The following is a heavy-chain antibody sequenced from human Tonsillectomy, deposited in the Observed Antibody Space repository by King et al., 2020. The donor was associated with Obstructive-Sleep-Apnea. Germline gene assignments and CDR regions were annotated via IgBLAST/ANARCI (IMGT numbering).Heavy chain of an antibody. V-gene: IGHV3-48*04. CDR1: DFTFSRYN. Sequence: QLVQSGGGLVQPGGSLRLSCAASDFTFSRYNINWVRQAPGKGLEWVSYISSGSITIYYADSVKGRFTISRDNAKNSLYLQMNSLTAEDTAVYYCAITIAVPGGFDFWGQGTLVTVSS. CDR3: AITIAVPGGFDF. CDR2: ISSGSITI. J-gene: IGHJ4*02. D-gene: IGHD6-19*01.